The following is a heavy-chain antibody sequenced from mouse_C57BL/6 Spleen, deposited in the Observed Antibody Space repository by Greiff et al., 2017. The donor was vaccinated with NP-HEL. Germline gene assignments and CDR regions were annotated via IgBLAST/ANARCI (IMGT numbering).Heavy chain of an antibody. V-gene: IGHV1-74*01. CDR2: IHPSDSDT. CDR1: GYTFTSYW. D-gene: IGHD1-1*01. CDR3: GATVVATRAMDY. J-gene: IGHJ4*01. Sequence: QVQLQQSGAELVKPGASVKVSCKASGYTFTSYWMHWVKQRPGQGLEWIGRIHPSDSDTNYNQKFKGKATLTVDKSSSTAYMQLSSLTSEDAAVYDCGATVVATRAMDYWGQGTSVTVSS.